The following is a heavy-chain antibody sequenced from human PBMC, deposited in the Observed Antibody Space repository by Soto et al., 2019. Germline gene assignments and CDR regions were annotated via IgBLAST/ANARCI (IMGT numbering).Heavy chain of an antibody. CDR1: GFTFSNYA. V-gene: IGHV3-23*01. CDR2: ISSTGGTT. D-gene: IGHD2-2*01. CDR3: ALRYCSRTACPPLNSYFYMDV. J-gene: IGHJ6*03. Sequence: GGSLRLSCAASGFTFSNYAMTWVRQAPGKGLDWVSGISSTGGTTFYAGSVKGRFAISRDNSKNTLYLQVNSLRVEDTAVYYCALRYCSRTACPPLNSYFYMDVWGKGTTVTVSS.